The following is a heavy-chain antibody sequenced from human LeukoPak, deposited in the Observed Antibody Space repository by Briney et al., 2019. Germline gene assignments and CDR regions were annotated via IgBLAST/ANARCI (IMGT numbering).Heavy chain of an antibody. CDR3: ARRPRHIYYGSGSYYRSWFDP. Sequence: SETLSLTCAVYGGSFSGYYWSWIRQPPGKGLEWIGEINHSGSTNYNPSLKSRVTISVDTSKNQFSLKLSSVTAADTAVYHCARRPRHIYYGSGSYYRSWFDPWGQGTLVTVSS. CDR2: INHSGST. J-gene: IGHJ5*02. V-gene: IGHV4-34*01. CDR1: GGSFSGYY. D-gene: IGHD3-10*01.